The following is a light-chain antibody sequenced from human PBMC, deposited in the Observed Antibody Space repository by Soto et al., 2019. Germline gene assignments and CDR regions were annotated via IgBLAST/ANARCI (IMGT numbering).Light chain of an antibody. Sequence: QSALTQPASVSGSPGQSITISCTGTSSDVGGYNYVSWYQQHPGKAPKLMIYDVSSRPSGVSYRFSGSKSGNTASLTISGLQAEDEADYYCRSYTSSSTRVFGGGTKLTVL. CDR1: SSDVGGYNY. J-gene: IGLJ2*01. CDR3: RSYTSSSTRV. V-gene: IGLV2-14*01. CDR2: DVS.